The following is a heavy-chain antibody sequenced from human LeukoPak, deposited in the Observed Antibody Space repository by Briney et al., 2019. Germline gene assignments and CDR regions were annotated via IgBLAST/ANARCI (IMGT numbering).Heavy chain of an antibody. J-gene: IGHJ4*02. CDR1: GGSISSSSYY. D-gene: IGHD3-22*01. V-gene: IGHV4-39*01. CDR3: ARYWGPYDNSGAYFDY. Sequence: SETLSLTCTVSGGSISSSSYYWGWIRQPPGKGLEWIGSIYYSGSTYYNPSLKSRVTISVDTSKNQFSLKLSSVTAADTAVYYCARYWGPYDNSGAYFDYWGQGTLVTVSS. CDR2: IYYSGST.